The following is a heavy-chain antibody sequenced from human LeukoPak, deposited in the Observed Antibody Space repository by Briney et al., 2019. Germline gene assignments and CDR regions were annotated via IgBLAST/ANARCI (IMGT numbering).Heavy chain of an antibody. Sequence: GGSLRLSCAASGFTFSSYAMHWVRQPPGKGLEDVSAISSNGGSTYYAHSVKGRFTTSRDNSKNTLYLQMGSLRAEDMAVYYCARITMVRVIDYWGQGTLVTVSS. CDR1: GFTFSSYA. V-gene: IGHV3-64*01. J-gene: IGHJ4*02. CDR3: ARITMVRVIDY. D-gene: IGHD3-10*01. CDR2: ISSNGGST.